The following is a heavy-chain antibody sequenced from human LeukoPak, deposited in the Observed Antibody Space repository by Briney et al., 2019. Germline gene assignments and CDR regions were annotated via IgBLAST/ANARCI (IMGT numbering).Heavy chain of an antibody. CDR2: IRYEKSNE. CDR3: AKGVGGSGSYPFDY. D-gene: IGHD3-10*01. CDR1: VFTFSRYG. Sequence: GGSLRLSCASSVFTFSRYGIHGVRQPPGRGREGVVFIRYEKSNEYNAESVKGLFTISRDNSKNTVYLQMNSLRAEDTAVYYGAKGVGGSGSYPFDYWGQGTLVTVSS. J-gene: IGHJ4*02. V-gene: IGHV3-30*02.